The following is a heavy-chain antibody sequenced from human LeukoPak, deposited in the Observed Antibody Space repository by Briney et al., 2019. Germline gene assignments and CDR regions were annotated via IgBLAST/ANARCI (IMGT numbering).Heavy chain of an antibody. Sequence: PGGSLRLSRAASGFTFSSSWMHWVRHAPGEGLVWVSRMNSDGTTTNYADSVQGRFTISRDNARNTLFLQMNSLRADDTAVYYCTTAGNYRFDFWGQGTLVTVSS. D-gene: IGHD1-7*01. J-gene: IGHJ4*02. CDR3: TTAGNYRFDF. CDR2: MNSDGTTT. CDR1: GFTFSSSW. V-gene: IGHV3-74*01.